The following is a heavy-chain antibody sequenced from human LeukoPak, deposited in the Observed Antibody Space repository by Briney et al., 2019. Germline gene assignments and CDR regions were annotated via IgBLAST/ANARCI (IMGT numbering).Heavy chain of an antibody. D-gene: IGHD3-9*01. Sequence: PGSSLQISSNASGYGSTSYWIGRVRQMPGKGREWMGIIDPVDSDTRYSPSFQGQVTISADKSITTAYLPWSSLKASDTALYYCARHLTGYHFDPWGQGTLVTVSS. CDR2: IDPVDSDT. V-gene: IGHV5-51*01. CDR1: GYGSTSYW. CDR3: ARHLTGYHFDP. J-gene: IGHJ5*02.